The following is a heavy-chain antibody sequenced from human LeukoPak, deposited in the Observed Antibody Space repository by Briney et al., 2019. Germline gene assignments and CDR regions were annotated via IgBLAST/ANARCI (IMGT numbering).Heavy chain of an antibody. CDR1: GFTFSSYW. Sequence: GGSLRLSCAASGFTFSSYWMSWVRQAPGEGLEWVAKINQDGTEKAYVDSVRGRFTISRDNAKNSLFLQMNSLRAEDTAVYYCAKDRDILTGYYIGGYLDCWGQGTLVTVSS. D-gene: IGHD3-9*01. V-gene: IGHV3-7*03. CDR3: AKDRDILTGYYIGGYLDC. CDR2: INQDGTEK. J-gene: IGHJ4*02.